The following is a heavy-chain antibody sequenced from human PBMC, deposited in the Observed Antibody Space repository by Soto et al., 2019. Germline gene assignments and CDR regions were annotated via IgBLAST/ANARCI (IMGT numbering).Heavy chain of an antibody. CDR2: IYYSGTT. J-gene: IGHJ4*02. D-gene: IGHD6-25*01. CDR1: GYSISSSNW. Sequence: PSETLSLTCAVSGYSISSSNWWGWIRQPPGKGLEWIGYIYYSGTTYYKPPLKSRVTMSVDTSKNQFSLKLNSVTAADTALYYCASMWSGYNSQWGQGTLVTVSS. CDR3: ASMWSGYNSQ. V-gene: IGHV4-28*01.